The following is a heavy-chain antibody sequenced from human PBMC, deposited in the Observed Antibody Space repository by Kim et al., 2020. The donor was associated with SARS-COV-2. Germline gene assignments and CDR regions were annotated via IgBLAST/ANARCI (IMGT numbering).Heavy chain of an antibody. D-gene: IGHD3-22*01. CDR2: IYYSGST. Sequence: SETLSLTCTVSGGSVSSGSYYWSWIRQPPGQGLEWIGYIYYSGSTNYNPSLKSRVTISVDTSKNQFSLKLSSVTAADTAVYYCARQTNSKVVASPRFGYWGQGTLVTVSS. CDR1: GGSVSSGSYY. J-gene: IGHJ4*02. CDR3: ARQTNSKVVASPRFGY. V-gene: IGHV4-61*01.